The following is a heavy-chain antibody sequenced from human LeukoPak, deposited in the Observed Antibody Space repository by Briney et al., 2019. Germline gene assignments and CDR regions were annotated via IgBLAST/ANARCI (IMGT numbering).Heavy chain of an antibody. D-gene: IGHD3-10*01. CDR3: ASAPRLAFGELLLDY. CDR1: GYTLTELS. V-gene: IGHV1-24*01. Sequence: ASVKVSCKVSGYTLTELSMHWVRQAPGKGLEWMGGFDPEDGETIYAQKFQGRVTMTEDTATDTAYMELSSLRSEDTAVYYCASAPRLAFGELLLDYWGQGTLVTVSS. CDR2: FDPEDGET. J-gene: IGHJ4*02.